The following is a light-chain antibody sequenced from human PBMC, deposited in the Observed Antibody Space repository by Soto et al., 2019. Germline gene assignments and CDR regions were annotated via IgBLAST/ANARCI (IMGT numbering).Light chain of an antibody. Sequence: DIQMTQSPSSLSASVGDRVTITCRASQSISSYLNWYQQKPGKAPKLLIYAASSLQSGVPSRFSGRRSGTDFTLTISSLQPADSATYYCQQRSRAPSFGGGPKVEIK. CDR2: AAS. CDR1: QSISSY. J-gene: IGKJ4*01. CDR3: QQRSRAPS. V-gene: IGKV1-39*01.